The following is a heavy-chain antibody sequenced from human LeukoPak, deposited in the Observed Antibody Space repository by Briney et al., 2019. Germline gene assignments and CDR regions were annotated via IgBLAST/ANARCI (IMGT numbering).Heavy chain of an antibody. D-gene: IGHD6-6*01. CDR2: INPTGGST. CDR3: ARTAARRFDY. Sequence: ASVKVSCKASGYTFPSYFMHWVRQAPGQGLEWMGIINPTGGSTTYAQKFQGRVTMTRDTSTSTVYMELSSLRSDDTAVYYCARTAARRFDYWGQGTLATVSS. CDR1: GYTFPSYF. V-gene: IGHV1-46*01. J-gene: IGHJ4*02.